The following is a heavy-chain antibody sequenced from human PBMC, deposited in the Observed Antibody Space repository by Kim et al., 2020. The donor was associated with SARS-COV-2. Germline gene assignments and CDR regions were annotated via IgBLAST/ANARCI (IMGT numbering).Heavy chain of an antibody. D-gene: IGHD3-10*01. J-gene: IGHJ6*02. CDR1: GGSFSGYY. V-gene: IGHV4-34*01. CDR2: INHSGST. Sequence: SETLSLTCAVYGGSFSGYYWSWIRQPPGKGLEWIGEINHSGSTNYNPSLKSRVTISVDTSKNQFSLKLSSVTAADTAVYYCARGPDYYGSGSYYHYGMDVWGQGTTVTVSS. CDR3: ARGPDYYGSGSYYHYGMDV.